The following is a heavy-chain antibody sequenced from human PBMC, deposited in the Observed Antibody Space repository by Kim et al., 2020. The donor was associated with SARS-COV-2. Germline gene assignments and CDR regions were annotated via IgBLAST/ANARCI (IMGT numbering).Heavy chain of an antibody. CDR1: GYTLTELS. CDR3: ATDNFDSSGYDFDY. D-gene: IGHD3-22*01. Sequence: ASVKVSCKVSGYTLTELSMHWVRQAPGKGLEWMGGFDPEDGETIYAQKFQGRVTMTEDTSTDTAYMELSSLRSEDTAVYYCATDNFDSSGYDFDYWGQGTLVTVSS. CDR2: FDPEDGET. V-gene: IGHV1-24*01. J-gene: IGHJ4*02.